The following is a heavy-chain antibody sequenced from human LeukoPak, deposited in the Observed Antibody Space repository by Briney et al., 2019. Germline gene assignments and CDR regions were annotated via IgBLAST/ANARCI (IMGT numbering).Heavy chain of an antibody. CDR1: GFTFSSYA. CDR3: AKDSHYGDYGIYFDY. D-gene: IGHD4-17*01. J-gene: IGHJ4*02. CDR2: ISGSGGST. V-gene: IGHV3-23*01. Sequence: GSLRLSCAASGFTFSSYAMSWVRQAPGKGLEWVSAISGSGGSTYYADSVKGRFTISRDNSKNTLYLQMNSLRAEDTAVYYCAKDSHYGDYGIYFDYWGQGTLVTVSS.